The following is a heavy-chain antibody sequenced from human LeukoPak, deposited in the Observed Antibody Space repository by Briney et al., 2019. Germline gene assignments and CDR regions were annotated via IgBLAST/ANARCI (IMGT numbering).Heavy chain of an antibody. D-gene: IGHD1-14*01. CDR2: IYYTGST. Sequence: GSLRLSCAASGFTFSDYYMSWIRQAPGKGLEWVGYIYYTGSTKYNPSLKSRVTISVDTSRSQFSLKLSSVTAADTAVYYCARGTYNTSPPDLWGQGTMVTVSS. CDR3: ARGTYNTSPPDL. CDR1: GFTFSDYY. V-gene: IGHV4-59*01. J-gene: IGHJ3*01.